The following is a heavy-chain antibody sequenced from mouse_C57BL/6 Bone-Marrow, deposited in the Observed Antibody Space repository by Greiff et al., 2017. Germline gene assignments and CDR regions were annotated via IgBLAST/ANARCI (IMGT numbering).Heavy chain of an antibody. CDR2: INPSSGYT. D-gene: IGHD2-1*01. Sequence: QVQLQQSGAELAKPGASVKLSCKASGYTFTSYWMHWVKQRPGQGLEWIGYINPSSGYTKYNQKFKDKATLTADKSSSTAYMQLSRLTYEDSAVXYCARTDYGNWGFAYGGEGTLVTVSA. CDR1: GYTFTSYW. V-gene: IGHV1-7*01. CDR3: ARTDYGNWGFAY. J-gene: IGHJ3*01.